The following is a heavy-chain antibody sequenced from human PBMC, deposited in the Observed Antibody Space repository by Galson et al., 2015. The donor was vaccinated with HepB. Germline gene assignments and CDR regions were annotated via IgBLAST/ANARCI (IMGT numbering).Heavy chain of an antibody. Sequence: SLRLSCAASGISISSSWMSWVRQAPGKGLEWVANIHQDGNEKYYVDSVKGRFTISRDNARNSLYLQINSLRAEDTATYYCTRGQTTSEYWGQGTLVTVSS. J-gene: IGHJ4*02. CDR3: TRGQTTSEY. D-gene: IGHD4-11*01. CDR2: IHQDGNEK. V-gene: IGHV3-7*02. CDR1: GISISSSW.